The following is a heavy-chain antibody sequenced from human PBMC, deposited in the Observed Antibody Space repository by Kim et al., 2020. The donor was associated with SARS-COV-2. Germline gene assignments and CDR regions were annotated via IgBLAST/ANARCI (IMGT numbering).Heavy chain of an antibody. CDR2: IYYSGST. Sequence: SETLSLTCTVSGGSISSYYWSWIRQPPGKGLEWIGYIYYSGSTNYNPSLKSRVTISVDTSKNQFSLKLSSVTAADTAVYYCARSDILTGYGNYGMDVWGQGTTVTVSS. V-gene: IGHV4-59*13. CDR3: ARSDILTGYGNYGMDV. CDR1: GGSISSYY. J-gene: IGHJ6*02. D-gene: IGHD3-9*01.